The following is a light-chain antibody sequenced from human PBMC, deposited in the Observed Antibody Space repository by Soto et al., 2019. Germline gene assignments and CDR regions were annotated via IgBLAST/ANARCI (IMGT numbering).Light chain of an antibody. V-gene: IGKV3-20*01. J-gene: IGKJ2*01. Sequence: ESVLTQSPGTLSLSPGEGATLSCRTSQSISSSYLSWFQQRPGQAPRVLIYGASNRASGIPDRFSGSGSGTDFTLTISSLEPDDFAVYYCQYYGRSPPYTFGQGTKLDIK. CDR2: GAS. CDR3: QYYGRSPPYT. CDR1: QSISSSY.